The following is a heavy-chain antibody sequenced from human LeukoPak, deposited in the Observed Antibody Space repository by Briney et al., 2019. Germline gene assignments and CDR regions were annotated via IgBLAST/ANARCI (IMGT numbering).Heavy chain of an antibody. CDR1: GGSISSYY. Sequence: SETLSLTCTVSGGSISSYYWSWIRQPPGTGLEWIGYIYYSGSTNYNPSLKSRVTISVDTSKNQFSLKLSSVTAADTAVYYCASSWLGYCSSTSCPPYFDYWGQGTLVTVSS. CDR3: ASSWLGYCSSTSCPPYFDY. D-gene: IGHD2-2*01. CDR2: IYYSGST. J-gene: IGHJ4*02. V-gene: IGHV4-59*01.